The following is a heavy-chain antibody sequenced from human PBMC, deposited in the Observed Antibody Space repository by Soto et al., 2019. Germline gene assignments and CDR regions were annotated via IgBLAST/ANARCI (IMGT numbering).Heavy chain of an antibody. V-gene: IGHV3-15*07. CDR2: IKSKTDGGTT. J-gene: IGHJ6*02. Sequence: GGSLRLSCAASGFTFSNAWMNWVRQAPGKGLEWVGRIKSKTDGGTTDYAAPVKGIFTISRDDSKRTLYLQMNSLKTDDTAVYYCTTRNETNCSGGSCYSGYYYYYYGMDVWGQGTTVTVSS. CDR3: TTRNETNCSGGSCYSGYYYYYYGMDV. D-gene: IGHD2-15*01. CDR1: GFTFSNAW.